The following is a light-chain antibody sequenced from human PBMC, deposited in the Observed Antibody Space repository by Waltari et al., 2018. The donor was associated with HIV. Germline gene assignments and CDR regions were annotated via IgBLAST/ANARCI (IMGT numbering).Light chain of an antibody. CDR3: SSYADRNGFYVV. CDR1: NSDLGGYNY. V-gene: IGLV2-8*01. J-gene: IGLJ2*01. CDR2: EVT. Sequence: QSALTQPPSASGSPGQSVTISCTGTNSDLGGYNYVSWYQQPPGKAPKLVISEVTKRPSGVPDRFSGSKSGTTASLTVSGLQAEDEADYYCSSYADRNGFYVVFGGGTRLTVL.